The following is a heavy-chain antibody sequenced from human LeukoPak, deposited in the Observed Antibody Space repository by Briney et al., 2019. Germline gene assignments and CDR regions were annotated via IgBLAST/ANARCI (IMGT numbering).Heavy chain of an antibody. CDR2: IIPIFGTA. CDR3: ALRPYCGGDCYPSYYYYYMDV. Sequence: ASVKVSCKASGGTFSSYAISWVRQAAGQGLEWMGGIIPIFGTANYAQKFQGRVTITTDESTSTAYMELSSLRSEDTAVYYCALRPYCGGDCYPSYYYYYMDVWGKGTTVTVSS. D-gene: IGHD2-21*02. V-gene: IGHV1-69*05. J-gene: IGHJ6*03. CDR1: GGTFSSYA.